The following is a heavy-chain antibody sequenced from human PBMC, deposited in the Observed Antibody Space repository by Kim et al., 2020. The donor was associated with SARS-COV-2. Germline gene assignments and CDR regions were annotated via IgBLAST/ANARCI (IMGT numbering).Heavy chain of an antibody. D-gene: IGHD1-26*01. CDR3: ARDLGWELLPDWFDP. J-gene: IGHJ5*02. V-gene: IGHV4-4*07. Sequence: SETLSLTCTVSGGSISSYYWSWIRQPAGKGLEWIGRIYTSGSTNYNPSLKSRVTMSVDTSENQFSLKLSSVTAADTAVYYCARDLGWELLPDWFDPWGQGTLVTVSS. CDR2: IYTSGST. CDR1: GGSISSYY.